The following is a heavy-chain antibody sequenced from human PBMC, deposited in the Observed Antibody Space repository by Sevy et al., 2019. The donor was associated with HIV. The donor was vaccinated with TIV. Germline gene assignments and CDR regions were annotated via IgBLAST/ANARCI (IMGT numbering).Heavy chain of an antibody. J-gene: IGHJ6*02. Sequence: ASVKVSCKASGYTFTGYYMQWVRQAPGQGLEWMGRINPNSGATNYAQKFQGRVTMTRDTSISPAYMELTRLSSDDTAVYYCAREESDDSSSYYYYYYGMDVWGQGTTVTVSS. CDR2: INPNSGAT. CDR3: AREESDDSSSYYYYYYGMDV. CDR1: GYTFTGYY. V-gene: IGHV1-2*06. D-gene: IGHD3-22*01.